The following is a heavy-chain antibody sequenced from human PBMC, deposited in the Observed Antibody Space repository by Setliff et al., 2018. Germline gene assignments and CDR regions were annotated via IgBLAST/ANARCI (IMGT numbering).Heavy chain of an antibody. D-gene: IGHD6-19*01. CDR3: ATFGPCKGVSGTCPPRDS. Sequence: SETLSLTCAVSGDSISSTNWWTWVRQPPGKTLEWIGEIYHSGSANYNPSLRSRVTLSVDKSKNHFSLRVSSVTAADTAVYFCATFGPCKGVSGTCPPRDSWGQGTLVTVSS. CDR1: GDSISSTNW. J-gene: IGHJ4*02. CDR2: IYHSGSA. V-gene: IGHV4-4*02.